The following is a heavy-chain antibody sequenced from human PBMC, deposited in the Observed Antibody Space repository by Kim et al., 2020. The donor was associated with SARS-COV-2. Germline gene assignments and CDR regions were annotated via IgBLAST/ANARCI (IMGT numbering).Heavy chain of an antibody. Sequence: ASVKVSCKASGYTFTGYYMHWVRQAPGQGLEWMGRINPNSGGTNYAQKFQGRVTMTRDTSISTAYMELSRLRSDDTAVYYCARGGVRGGITMVRGVISAYYGMDVWGQGTTVTVSS. CDR3: ARGGVRGGITMVRGVISAYYGMDV. D-gene: IGHD3-10*01. CDR1: GYTFTGYY. J-gene: IGHJ6*02. CDR2: INPNSGGT. V-gene: IGHV1-2*06.